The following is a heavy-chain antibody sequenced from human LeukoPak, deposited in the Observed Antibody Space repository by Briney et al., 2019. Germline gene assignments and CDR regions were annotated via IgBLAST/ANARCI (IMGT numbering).Heavy chain of an antibody. CDR2: INPNSGGT. D-gene: IGHD2-2*02. J-gene: IGHJ4*02. Sequence: GASVKVSCKASGYTFTSYGISWVRQAPGQGLEWMGWINPNSGGTNYAQKFQGRVTMTRDTSISTAYMELSRLRSDDTAVYYCARVPRCSSTSCYKGLCDYWGQGTLVTVSS. CDR3: ARVPRCSSTSCYKGLCDY. CDR1: GYTFTSYG. V-gene: IGHV1-2*02.